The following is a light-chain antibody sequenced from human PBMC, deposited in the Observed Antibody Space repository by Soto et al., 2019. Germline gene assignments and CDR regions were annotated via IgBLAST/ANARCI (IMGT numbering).Light chain of an antibody. V-gene: IGKV1-5*03. CDR2: KAS. J-gene: IGKJ5*01. CDR3: QQYHSYPLT. Sequence: DIQMTQSPSTLSASVGERVTITCRASQSISAWLAWYQQKPGKAPKLLIYKASNVESGVPSRFSGSGSGTEFTLTINSLQPDDFATYYCQQYHSYPLTFGQGTRREIK. CDR1: QSISAW.